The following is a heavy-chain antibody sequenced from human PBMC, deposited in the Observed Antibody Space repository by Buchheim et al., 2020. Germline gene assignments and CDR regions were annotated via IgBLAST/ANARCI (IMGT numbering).Heavy chain of an antibody. D-gene: IGHD2-21*01. CDR2: INPSVGAA. V-gene: IGHV1-46*01. J-gene: IGHJ4*02. CDR1: GVTSTGYY. Sequence: QVQLVQSGAEVKKPGASVKLSCTASGVTSTGYYMHWVRQAPGQGLEWMGTINPSVGAATYAQRFRGRVTITSDTSTSTFYMDMSSLTSEDTALYYCAKSRMWFSGNSWGPGT. CDR3: AKSRMWFSGNS.